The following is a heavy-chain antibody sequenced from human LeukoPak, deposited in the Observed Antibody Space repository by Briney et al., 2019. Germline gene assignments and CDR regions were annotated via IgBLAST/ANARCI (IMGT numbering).Heavy chain of an antibody. J-gene: IGHJ4*02. CDR1: GFTFSSYW. CDR3: AREGYDILTGYWDPYYFDY. CDR2: IEQDGSEK. V-gene: IGHV3-7*01. D-gene: IGHD3-9*01. Sequence: GGSLRLSCAASGFTFSSYWMSWVRQAPGKGLEWVANIEQDGSEKYYVDSVKGRFTISRDNAKNSLYLQMNSLRAEDTAVYYCAREGYDILTGYWDPYYFDYWGQGTLVTVSS.